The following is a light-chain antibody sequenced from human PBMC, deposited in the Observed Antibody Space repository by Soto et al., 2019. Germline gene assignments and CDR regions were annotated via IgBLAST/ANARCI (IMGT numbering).Light chain of an antibody. CDR1: QSVLYSSSNKNY. Sequence: DIVMTQSPDSLAVSLGERATINCKSSQSVLYSSSNKNYLAWYQQKPGQPPKLLIYWASTRESGVPDRFSGSGSGTDFTLTIVSLQAEDVAVYYCQQYYSTPLTFGGGTEVEIK. CDR3: QQYYSTPLT. CDR2: WAS. V-gene: IGKV4-1*01. J-gene: IGKJ4*01.